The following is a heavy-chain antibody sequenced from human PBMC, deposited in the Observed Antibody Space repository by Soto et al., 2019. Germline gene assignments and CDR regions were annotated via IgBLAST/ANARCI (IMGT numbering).Heavy chain of an antibody. D-gene: IGHD4-17*01. V-gene: IGHV3-23*01. Sequence: GESLKISCAASGFTFSSYAMSWVRQAPGKGLEWVSAISGSGGSTYYADSVKGRFTISRDNSKNTLYLQMNSLRAEDTAVYYCAKVSYGDYAFDIWGQGTMVTVSS. CDR3: AKVSYGDYAFDI. CDR1: GFTFSSYA. J-gene: IGHJ3*02. CDR2: ISGSGGST.